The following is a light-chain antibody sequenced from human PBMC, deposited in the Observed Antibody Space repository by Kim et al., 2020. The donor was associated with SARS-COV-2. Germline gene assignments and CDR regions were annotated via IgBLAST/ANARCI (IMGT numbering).Light chain of an antibody. CDR1: QIVTSNY. CDR3: QQYGNSQET. Sequence: SPGERATLSCRASQIVTSNYLAWYQQRPGQAPSLLIYGASSRATGVPDRFSGSGSGTDFTLTISRLEPEDFAVYYCQQYGNSQETFGQGTKVDIK. CDR2: GAS. J-gene: IGKJ1*01. V-gene: IGKV3-20*01.